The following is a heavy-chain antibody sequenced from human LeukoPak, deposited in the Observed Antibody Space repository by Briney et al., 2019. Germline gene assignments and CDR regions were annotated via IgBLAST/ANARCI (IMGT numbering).Heavy chain of an antibody. J-gene: IGHJ4*02. D-gene: IGHD6-13*01. CDR3: AKDHGSSDWYYFDY. Sequence: GGSLRLSCAASGFTFNNHVMHWVRQAPGKGLEWVAVISSDGSMRYYADSVKGRFTISRDNSKNTLYLQMNTLRADDTAVYYCAKDHGSSDWYYFDYWGQGTLVTVSS. CDR1: GFTFNNHV. V-gene: IGHV3-30*04. CDR2: ISSDGSMR.